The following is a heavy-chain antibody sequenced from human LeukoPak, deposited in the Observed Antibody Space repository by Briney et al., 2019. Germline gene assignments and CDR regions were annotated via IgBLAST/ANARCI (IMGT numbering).Heavy chain of an antibody. D-gene: IGHD3-22*01. CDR3: AKGQPYYYDSSGYYHPPFDY. J-gene: IGHJ4*02. Sequence: GGSLRLSCAASGFTFSSYAMHWVRQAPGKGLEWVAVISYDGSNKYYADSVKGRFTISRDNSKNTLYLQMNSLRAEDTAVYYCAKGQPYYYDSSGYYHPPFDYWGQGTLVTVSS. CDR2: ISYDGSNK. V-gene: IGHV3-30*04. CDR1: GFTFSSYA.